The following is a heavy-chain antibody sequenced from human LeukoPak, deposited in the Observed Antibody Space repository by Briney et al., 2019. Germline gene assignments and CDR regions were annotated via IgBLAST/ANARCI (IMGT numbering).Heavy chain of an antibody. D-gene: IGHD4-11*01. CDR1: GGSISSYY. Sequence: SETLSLTCTVSGGSISSYYWSWIRQPPGKGLEWIGYIYTSGSTNYNPSLKSRVTISVDTSKNQFSLKLSSVTAADTAVYYCARQNVQSTYYYYMDVWGKGTTVTVSS. V-gene: IGHV4-4*09. CDR3: ARQNVQSTYYYYMDV. J-gene: IGHJ6*03. CDR2: IYTSGST.